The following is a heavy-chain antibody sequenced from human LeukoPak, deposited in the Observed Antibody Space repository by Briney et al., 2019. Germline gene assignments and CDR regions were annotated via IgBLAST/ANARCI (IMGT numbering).Heavy chain of an antibody. CDR1: GYTFTSYD. V-gene: IGHV1-8*01. D-gene: IGHD5-12*01. CDR2: MNPNSGNT. J-gene: IGHJ4*02. CDR3: VREMATIYNY. Sequence: ASMKASCKASGYTFTSYDINWVRQATGQGLEWMGWMNPNSGNTGYAQKFQGRVTMTRNTSISTAYMELSSLRSEDTAVYYCVREMATIYNYWGQGTLVTVSS.